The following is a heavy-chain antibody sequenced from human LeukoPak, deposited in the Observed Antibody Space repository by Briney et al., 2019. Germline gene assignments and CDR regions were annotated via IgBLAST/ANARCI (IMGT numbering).Heavy chain of an antibody. D-gene: IGHD1-26*01. Sequence: SQTLSLTCTVSGGSISSGSYYWSWIRQPAGKGLEWIGRIYVSGSTNYNPSFKSRVTISADTSKNQFSLKLSSVTAADTAVYYCARDHPTPTTGYMDVWGKGTTVTVSS. CDR2: IYVSGST. J-gene: IGHJ6*03. CDR3: ARDHPTPTTGYMDV. V-gene: IGHV4-61*02. CDR1: GGSISSGSYY.